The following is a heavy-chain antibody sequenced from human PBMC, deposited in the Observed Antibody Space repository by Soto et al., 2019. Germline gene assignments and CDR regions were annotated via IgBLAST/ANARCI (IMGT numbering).Heavy chain of an antibody. J-gene: IGHJ4*02. CDR2: INPCGGST. Sequence: ASVKVSCKASGYTFTSYYMHWLRQAPGQGLEWMGIINPCGGSTSYAQKFQGRVTMTRDTSTSTVYMELSSLRSEDTAVYYCAGGGADSGYDSTYYYDSSGYHYFDYWGQGTLVTVSS. CDR1: GYTFTSYY. CDR3: AGGGADSGYDSTYYYDSSGYHYFDY. V-gene: IGHV1-46*01. D-gene: IGHD3-22*01.